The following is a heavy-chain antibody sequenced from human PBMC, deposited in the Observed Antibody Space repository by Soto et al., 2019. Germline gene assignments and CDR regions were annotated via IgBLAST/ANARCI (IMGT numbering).Heavy chain of an antibody. D-gene: IGHD2-2*01. J-gene: IGHJ5*02. V-gene: IGHV4-31*03. CDR2: IFYSGIN. CDR1: RGSISSGGYY. Sequence: PSETLSLTCTVSRGSISSGGYYWSWIRHHPGKGLEWIGSIFYSGINHYNPSLKSRCRMSVDTSKRQFSLKLRFATAADTAVYYCARGRTFYAPWGQGTLVTVSS. CDR3: ARGRTFYAP.